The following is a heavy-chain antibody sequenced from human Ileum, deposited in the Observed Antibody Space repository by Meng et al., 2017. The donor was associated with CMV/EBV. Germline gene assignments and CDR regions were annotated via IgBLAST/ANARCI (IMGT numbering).Heavy chain of an antibody. V-gene: IGHV3-74*01. CDR3: ARGGGTYYLPLDY. J-gene: IGHJ4*02. D-gene: IGHD1-26*01. CDR1: GFTFSTVW. CDR2: THPDGSST. Sequence: ASGFTFSTVWMHWVRQDPEKGMVWISRTHPDGSSTNYADSVKGRFTISRDNAKNTLYLQMNSLRGEDTAVYYCARGGGTYYLPLDYWGRGTLVTVSS.